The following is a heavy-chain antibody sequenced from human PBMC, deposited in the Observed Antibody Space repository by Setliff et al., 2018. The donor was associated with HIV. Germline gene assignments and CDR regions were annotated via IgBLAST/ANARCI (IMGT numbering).Heavy chain of an antibody. V-gene: IGHV3-21*04. CDR3: ARDPAFGAFDI. Sequence: GGSLRLSCAASGFTFSSYSMNWVRQAPGKGLEWVSYISSSSSYTHYADSVKGRFTISRDNVKNSLYLQMSSLRTEDTAVYFCARDPAFGAFDIWGQGTMVTVS. D-gene: IGHD3-10*01. CDR1: GFTFSSYS. J-gene: IGHJ3*02. CDR2: ISSSSSYT.